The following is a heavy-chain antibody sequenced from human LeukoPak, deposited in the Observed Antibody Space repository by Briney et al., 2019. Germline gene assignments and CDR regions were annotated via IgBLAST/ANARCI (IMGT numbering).Heavy chain of an antibody. D-gene: IGHD6-19*01. CDR3: AKDRRVAVTNWFDP. V-gene: IGHV3-30-3*01. CDR1: GFTFSSYA. CDR2: ISNDGSNK. J-gene: IGHJ5*02. Sequence: GGSLRLSCAASGFTFSSYAMHWVRQAPGKGLEWVAVISNDGSNKYYADSVKGRFTISRDNSKNTLYLQMNSLRAEDTAVYYCAKDRRVAVTNWFDPWGQGTLVTVSS.